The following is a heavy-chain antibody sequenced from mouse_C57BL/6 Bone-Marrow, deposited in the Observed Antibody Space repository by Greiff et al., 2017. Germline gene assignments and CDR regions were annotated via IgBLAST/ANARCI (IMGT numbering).Heavy chain of an antibody. Sequence: QVTLKVSGPGILQPSQTLSLTCSFSGFSLSTFGMGVGWIRQPSGKGLEWLAHIWWDDDKYYNPALKSRLTISKDTSKNQVFLKIANVDTADTATYYCARIEPPYPLYYYGSSYGFYYAMDYWGQGTSVTVSS. CDR1: GFSLSTFGMG. D-gene: IGHD1-1*01. V-gene: IGHV8-8*01. CDR3: ARIEPPYPLYYYGSSYGFYYAMDY. J-gene: IGHJ4*01. CDR2: IWWDDDK.